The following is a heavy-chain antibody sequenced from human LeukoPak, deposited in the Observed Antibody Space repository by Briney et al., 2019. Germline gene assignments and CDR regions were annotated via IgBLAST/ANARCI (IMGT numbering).Heavy chain of an antibody. CDR2: IYHSGST. CDR1: GGSISSSNW. J-gene: IGHJ4*02. D-gene: IGHD6-13*01. Sequence: PSGTLSLTCAVSGGSISSSNWWSWVRQPPGKGLEWIGEIYHSGSTNYNPSLKSRVTISVDKSKNQFSLKLSSVTAADTAVYYCAGGSSGRIAAYYFDYWGQGTLVTVSS. V-gene: IGHV4-4*02. CDR3: AGGSSGRIAAYYFDY.